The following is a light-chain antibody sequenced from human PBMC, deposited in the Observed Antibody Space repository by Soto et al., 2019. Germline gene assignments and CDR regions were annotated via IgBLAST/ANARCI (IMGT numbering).Light chain of an antibody. J-gene: IGKJ1*01. Sequence: EIVMTQSPATLSVSPGERATLSCRASQSVSSYLAWYQHKPGQAPRLLIYGASGRATGIPDRFSGSGSGTDFTLTISRLEPEHFAVYYCQQYGSSPWTFGQGTKVDI. CDR1: QSVSSY. V-gene: IGKV3-20*01. CDR3: QQYGSSPWT. CDR2: GAS.